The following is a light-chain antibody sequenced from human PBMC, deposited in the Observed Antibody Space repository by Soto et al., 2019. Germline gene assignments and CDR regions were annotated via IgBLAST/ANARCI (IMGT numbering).Light chain of an antibody. Sequence: DIQLTQSPSFLSASVGDRVTITCRASQGISSYLAWYQQKPGKAPNLLIHTASTLQSGVPSRFSGSGSGTEFTLTISSLQPEDFATYYCQQSYSTPITFGQGTRLEIK. CDR2: TAS. CDR3: QQSYSTPIT. J-gene: IGKJ5*01. CDR1: QGISSY. V-gene: IGKV1-9*01.